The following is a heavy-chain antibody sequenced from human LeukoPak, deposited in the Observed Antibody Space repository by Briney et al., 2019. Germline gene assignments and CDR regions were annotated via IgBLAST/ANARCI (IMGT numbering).Heavy chain of an antibody. CDR1: GFTVSSNH. D-gene: IGHD3-22*01. CDR3: ARDRGGPGYYYDSSGSDY. CDR2: IYSGGST. Sequence: GGSLRLSCAASGFTVSSNHMTWVRQPPGKGLEWVSLIYSGGSTYYAHSVKGRFTISRDNSKNTLYLQMNSLRAEATAMYYCARDRGGPGYYYDSSGSDYWGQGTLVTVSS. J-gene: IGHJ4*02. V-gene: IGHV3-53*01.